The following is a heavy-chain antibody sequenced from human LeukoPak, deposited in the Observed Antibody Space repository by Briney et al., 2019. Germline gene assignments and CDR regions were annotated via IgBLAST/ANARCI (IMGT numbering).Heavy chain of an antibody. CDR3: ARGGCSGGSCYSDY. Sequence: PSQTLSLTCTVSGGSISSGDYYWSWIRQPPGKGLEWIGYIYYSGSTYYNPSLKSRVTIPVDTSKNQFSLKLSSVTAADTAVYYCARGGCSGGSCYSDYWGQGTLVTVSS. V-gene: IGHV4-30-4*01. CDR2: IYYSGST. CDR1: GGSISSGDYY. J-gene: IGHJ4*02. D-gene: IGHD2-15*01.